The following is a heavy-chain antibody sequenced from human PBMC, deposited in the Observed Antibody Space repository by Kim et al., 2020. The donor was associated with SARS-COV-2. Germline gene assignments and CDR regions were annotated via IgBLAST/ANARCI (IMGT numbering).Heavy chain of an antibody. CDR2: ISAYNCNK. CDR1: GYTFTSYG. CDR3: ARDTPYYDSSGYYPSTLYYYYSGMDV. Sequence: ASVKVSCKASGYTFTSYGISWVRQAPGQGLEWMGWISAYNCNKNYAQKLQGRVTMTTDTSTSTAYMELRSLRSDDTAVYYCARDTPYYDSSGYYPSTLYYYYSGMDVWGQGTTVTVSS. V-gene: IGHV1-18*01. J-gene: IGHJ6*02. D-gene: IGHD3-22*01.